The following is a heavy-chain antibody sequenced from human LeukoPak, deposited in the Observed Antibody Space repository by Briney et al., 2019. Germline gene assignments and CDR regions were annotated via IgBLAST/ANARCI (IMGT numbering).Heavy chain of an antibody. J-gene: IGHJ4*02. D-gene: IGHD4/OR15-4a*01. CDR3: ARERLSRFDY. CDR1: GGSISSYY. V-gene: IGHV4-59*01. CDR2: IYYSGST. Sequence: SETLSLTCTVSGGSISSYYWSWIRQPPGKGLEWIGYIYYSGSTNYNPSLKSRVTISVDTSKNQFSLKLSSVTAADTAVYYCARERLSRFDYWGRGTLVTVSS.